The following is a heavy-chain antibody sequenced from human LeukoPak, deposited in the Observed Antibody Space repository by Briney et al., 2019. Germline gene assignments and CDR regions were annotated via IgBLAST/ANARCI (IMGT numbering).Heavy chain of an antibody. J-gene: IGHJ3*02. Sequence: PGGSLRLSCAASGFTFSSYAMHWVRQAPGKGLEWVAVISYDGSNKYYADSVKGRSTISRDNSKNTLYLQMNSLRAEDTAVYYCARDNQDAFDIWGQGTMVTVSS. CDR1: GFTFSSYA. V-gene: IGHV3-30*04. CDR2: ISYDGSNK. CDR3: ARDNQDAFDI.